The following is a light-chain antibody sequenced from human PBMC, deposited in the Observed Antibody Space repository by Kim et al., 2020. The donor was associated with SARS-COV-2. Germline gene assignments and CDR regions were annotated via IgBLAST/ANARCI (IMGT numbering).Light chain of an antibody. Sequence: VTINCKSSQSVLNTAKNKNYLAWYQQKPGQAPNVLLYWASTRESGVPDRFSGSGSGTDFTLTISSLQAEDVAVYYCQQYYSVPFTFGGGTKVEIK. J-gene: IGKJ4*01. V-gene: IGKV4-1*01. CDR2: WAS. CDR1: QSVLNTAKNKNY. CDR3: QQYYSVPFT.